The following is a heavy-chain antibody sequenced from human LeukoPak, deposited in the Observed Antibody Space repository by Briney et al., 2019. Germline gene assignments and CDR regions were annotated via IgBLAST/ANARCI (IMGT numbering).Heavy chain of an antibody. D-gene: IGHD1-20*01. CDR3: ARDHNYAFDN. J-gene: IGHJ4*02. Sequence: EGSLRLSCAASGFTFSHYSMNWVRQAPGKGLEWISYVGVSSGNTKYADSVKGRFTISGDSAKNSVYLQMNSLRVEDTAVYYCARDHNYAFDNWGQGTLVTVSS. CDR2: VGVSSGNT. V-gene: IGHV3-48*01. CDR1: GFTFSHYS.